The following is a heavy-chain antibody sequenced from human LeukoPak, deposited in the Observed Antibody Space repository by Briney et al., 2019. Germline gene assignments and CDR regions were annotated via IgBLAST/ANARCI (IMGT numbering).Heavy chain of an antibody. CDR1: GFTFSSYA. J-gene: IGHJ4*02. CDR2: ISDSGGYT. CDR3: AKSITVAEKLDF. D-gene: IGHD6-19*01. Sequence: GGSLRLSCAASGFTFSSYALTWVRQAPGKGLEWVSTISDSGGYTYYADSVKGRFTISRDNSKNTLYLQMNSLRAEDTAVYYCAKSITVAEKLDFWGQGTLVTVSS. V-gene: IGHV3-23*01.